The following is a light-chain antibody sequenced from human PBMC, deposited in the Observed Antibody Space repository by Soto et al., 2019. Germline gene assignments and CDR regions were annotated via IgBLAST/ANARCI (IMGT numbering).Light chain of an antibody. CDR3: QFGTLVWT. CDR2: SAS. J-gene: IGKJ1*01. CDR1: QSVSDTY. V-gene: IGKV3-20*01. Sequence: EIVLTQSPGTLSLSPGERATLSCRASQSVSDTYLAWYQQKPGQPPRLLIYSASNRATGIPDRFSGSGSGTDVDLTVSRLEPEDFAVYYCQFGTLVWTFGQGTKVEIK.